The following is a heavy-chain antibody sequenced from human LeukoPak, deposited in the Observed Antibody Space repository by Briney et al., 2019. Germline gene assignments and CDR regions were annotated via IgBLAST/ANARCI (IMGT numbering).Heavy chain of an antibody. J-gene: IGHJ4*02. CDR1: GYTFTGYF. V-gene: IGHV1-2*02. Sequence: GASVKVSCKASGYTFTGYFIHWVRRAPGQGLEWMGWMNPNSGGTNYAQKFQGRVTMTRDTSISTAYMELRSLRSDDTAVYYCARDLEMENDYWGQGTLVTVSS. CDR3: ARDLEMENDY. D-gene: IGHD5-24*01. CDR2: MNPNSGGT.